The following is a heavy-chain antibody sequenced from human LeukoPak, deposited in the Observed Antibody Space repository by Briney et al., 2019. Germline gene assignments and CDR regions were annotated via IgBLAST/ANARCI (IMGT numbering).Heavy chain of an antibody. CDR3: ARHHVYSSGWYGWYFDL. Sequence: SETLSLTCTVSGGSISSYYWSWIRQPPGKGLEWIGYIYYSGSTNYNPSLKSRVTISVDTSKNQFSLKLSSATAADTAVYYCARHHVYSSGWYGWYFDLWGRGTLVTVSS. D-gene: IGHD6-19*01. J-gene: IGHJ2*01. CDR1: GGSISSYY. CDR2: IYYSGST. V-gene: IGHV4-59*08.